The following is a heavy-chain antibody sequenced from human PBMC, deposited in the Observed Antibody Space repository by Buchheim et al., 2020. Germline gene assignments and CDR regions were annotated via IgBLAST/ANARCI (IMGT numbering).Heavy chain of an antibody. CDR3: ARGLVGATYYYYYYMDV. CDR2: INAGNGNT. J-gene: IGHJ6*03. D-gene: IGHD1-26*01. V-gene: IGHV1-3*01. CDR1: GYTFTSYA. Sequence: QVQLVQSGAEVKKPGASVKVSCKASGYTFTSYAMHWVRQAPGQRLEWMGWINAGNGNTKYSQKFQGRVTITRDTSASTAYMELSSLRSEDTAVYYCARGLVGATYYYYYYMDVWGKGTT.